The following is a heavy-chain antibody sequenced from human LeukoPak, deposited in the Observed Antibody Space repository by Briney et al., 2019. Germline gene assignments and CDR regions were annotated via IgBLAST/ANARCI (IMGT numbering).Heavy chain of an antibody. Sequence: GGSLRLPCAASGFTFSSYAMHWVRQAPGKGLEWVAVISYDRSNKFYADSVKGRFTLSRDNSKNTLYLQMNSLRIEDTAVYYCGRGSVGFGELNYWGQGTLVTVSS. J-gene: IGHJ4*02. CDR3: GRGSVGFGELNY. CDR1: GFTFSSYA. D-gene: IGHD3-10*01. V-gene: IGHV3-30-3*01. CDR2: ISYDRSNK.